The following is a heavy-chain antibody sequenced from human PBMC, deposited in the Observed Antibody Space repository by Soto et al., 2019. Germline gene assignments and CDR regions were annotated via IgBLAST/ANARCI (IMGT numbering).Heavy chain of an antibody. CDR3: AKDQGSNCYIGDDY. V-gene: IGHV3-23*01. CDR2: ITASGHTT. J-gene: IGHJ4*02. CDR1: AFTFSNYS. D-gene: IGHD6-13*01. Sequence: GGSLRLSCAASAFTFSNYSMSWVRQAPGKGLEWVSSITASGHTTYYADSLQGRFTISRDNSRNTLYLQMNNLRAVDTVIYFCAKDQGSNCYIGDDYWGQGTLVTVSS.